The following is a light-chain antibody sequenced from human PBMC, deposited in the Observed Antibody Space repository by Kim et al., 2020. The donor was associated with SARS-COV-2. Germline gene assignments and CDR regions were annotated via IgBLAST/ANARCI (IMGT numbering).Light chain of an antibody. J-gene: IGLJ1*01. V-gene: IGLV2-14*03. CDR3: NSYTITSTSV. CDR1: SSDVGGYNY. CDR2: DVT. Sequence: QSALTQPASVYGSPGQSITISCTGTSSDVGGYNYVSWYQQHPGKAPKLIIYDVTERPSGVSNRFSGSKSGNTASLTISGLQAEDEADYYCNSYTITSTSVFGTGTKVTVL.